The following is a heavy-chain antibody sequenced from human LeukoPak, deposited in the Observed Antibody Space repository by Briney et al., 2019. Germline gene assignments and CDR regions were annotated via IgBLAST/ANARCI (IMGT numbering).Heavy chain of an antibody. V-gene: IGHV4-59*01. J-gene: IGHJ4*02. CDR1: GGSISSYY. Sequence: SETLSLTCTVSGGSISSYYWSWIRQPPGKGLEWIGYIYYSGSTKYNPSLKSLVTMSVDTCKNQFSLKLSSVTAADTTVYYCARGGDYSGSGSYLSYFDYWDQGTLVTVSS. CDR2: IYYSGST. D-gene: IGHD3-10*01. CDR3: ARGGDYSGSGSYLSYFDY.